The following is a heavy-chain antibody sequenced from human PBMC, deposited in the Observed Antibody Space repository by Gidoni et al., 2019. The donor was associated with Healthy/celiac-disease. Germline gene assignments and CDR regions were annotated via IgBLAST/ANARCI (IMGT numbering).Heavy chain of an antibody. V-gene: IGHV4-39*01. CDR1: GGSISSSSYY. D-gene: IGHD3-22*01. J-gene: IGHJ4*02. Sequence: QLQLQESGPGLVKPSETLSLTCTVSGGSISSSSYYWGWIRQPPGKGLEWIGSIYYIGSTYYNPSLKSRVTISVDTSKNQFSLKLSSVTAADTAVYYCSALDYDSSGYPDYWGQGTLVTVSS. CDR2: IYYIGST. CDR3: SALDYDSSGYPDY.